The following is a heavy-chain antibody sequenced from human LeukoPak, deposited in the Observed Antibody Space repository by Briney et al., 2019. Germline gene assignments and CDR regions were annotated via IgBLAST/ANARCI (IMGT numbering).Heavy chain of an antibody. CDR2: ISSIGGTT. V-gene: IGHV3-23*01. CDR1: GLTFSSYA. J-gene: IGHJ6*02. Sequence: GGSLRLSCEASGLTFSSYAMSWVRQAPGKGLEWVSGISSIGGTTYYADSVKGRFTISRDNSRNTLYLQMNSLRAEDTAVYYCAKDFSSWGPSGMDVWGQGTTVTVSS. D-gene: IGHD1-26*01. CDR3: AKDFSSWGPSGMDV.